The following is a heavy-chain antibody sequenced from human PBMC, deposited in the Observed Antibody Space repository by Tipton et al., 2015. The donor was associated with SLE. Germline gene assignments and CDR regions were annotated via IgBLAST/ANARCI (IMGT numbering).Heavy chain of an antibody. J-gene: IGHJ4*02. Sequence: QSGAEVKKPGASVKVSCKASGYTFTDYFIHWVRQAPGHGLEWMGWIDPNSGGTNYAQKFQGRLNMSRDTSITTAYMELSRLRSDDTALYYCARNKAVAGTVIEYWGPGTLVTVSS. CDR1: GYTFTDYF. D-gene: IGHD6-19*01. CDR2: IDPNSGGT. CDR3: ARNKAVAGTVIEY. V-gene: IGHV1-2*02.